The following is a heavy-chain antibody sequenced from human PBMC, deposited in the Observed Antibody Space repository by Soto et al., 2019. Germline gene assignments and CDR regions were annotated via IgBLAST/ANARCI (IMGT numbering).Heavy chain of an antibody. D-gene: IGHD3-22*01. CDR3: ARDRYYYDSSGYYYGDT. J-gene: IGHJ5*02. CDR1: GGTFSSYA. V-gene: IGHV1-69*06. Sequence: ASVKVSCKASGGTFSSYAISWVRQAPGQGLEWMGGIIPIFGTANYAQKFQGRVTITADKSTSTAYMELSSLRSEDTAVYYCARDRYYYDSSGYYYGDTWGQGTLVTVSS. CDR2: IIPIFGTA.